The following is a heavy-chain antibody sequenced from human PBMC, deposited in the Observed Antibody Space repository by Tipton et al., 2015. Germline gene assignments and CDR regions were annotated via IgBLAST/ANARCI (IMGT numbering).Heavy chain of an antibody. Sequence: TLSLTCAVSAYSISSDYYWGWIRQPPGKGLEWIGSISHSGNTYYNPSLKSRVTISVDTSKTQFSLNLNSVTAADTAVYYCARRAGYGDHFDYWGRGTLVTVSP. CDR2: ISHSGNT. V-gene: IGHV4-38-2*01. CDR3: ARRAGYGDHFDY. J-gene: IGHJ4*02. CDR1: AYSISSDYY. D-gene: IGHD4-17*01.